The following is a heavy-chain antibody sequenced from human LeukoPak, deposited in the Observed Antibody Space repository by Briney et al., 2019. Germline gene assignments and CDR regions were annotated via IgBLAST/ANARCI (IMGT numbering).Heavy chain of an antibody. D-gene: IGHD3-3*01. CDR3: ARHTTIFGHFGY. V-gene: IGHV4-34*01. J-gene: IGHJ4*02. CDR1: GGSFSGYY. Sequence: SETLSLTCAVYGGSFSGYYWSWVRQPPGKGLEWIGEINQSGSTNYHPSLKSRVTISVDTSKSQFSLKVTSLTAADTAVYYCARHTTIFGHFGYWGQGTLVTVSS. CDR2: INQSGST.